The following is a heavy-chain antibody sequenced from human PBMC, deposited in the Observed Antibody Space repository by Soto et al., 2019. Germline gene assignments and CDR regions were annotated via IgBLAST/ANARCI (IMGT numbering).Heavy chain of an antibody. Sequence: QITLKESGPTLVKPTQTLTLTCTFSGFSLPTDRVGVGWIRQPPGKALEWLAVIYWDDTKTYRPPLKSRLTNAKDTSKNQVALTMTDMDPVDTATYYCAHAYGGRSLYWGQGTLVTVSS. CDR2: IYWDDTK. J-gene: IGHJ4*02. CDR1: GFSLPTDRVG. V-gene: IGHV2-5*02. D-gene: IGHD1-26*01. CDR3: AHAYGGRSLY.